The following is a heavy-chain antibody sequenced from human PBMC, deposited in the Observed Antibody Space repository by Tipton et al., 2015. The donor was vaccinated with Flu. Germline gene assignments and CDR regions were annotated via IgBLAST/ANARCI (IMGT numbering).Heavy chain of an antibody. CDR2: ISAYNGNT. V-gene: IGHV1-18*04. D-gene: IGHD3-9*01. Sequence: SGPEVKKPGASVKVSCKASGYTFTSYGISWVRQAPGQGLEWMGWISAYNGNTNYAQKLQGRVTMTTDTSTSTAYTELRSLRSDDTAVYYCARVLILRYFQGRIDIWGQGTMVTVSS. J-gene: IGHJ3*02. CDR1: GYTFTSYG. CDR3: ARVLILRYFQGRIDI.